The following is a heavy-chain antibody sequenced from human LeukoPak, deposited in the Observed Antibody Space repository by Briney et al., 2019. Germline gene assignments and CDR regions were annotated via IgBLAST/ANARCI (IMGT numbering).Heavy chain of an antibody. D-gene: IGHD6-13*01. CDR2: ISAYNGNT. J-gene: IGHJ5*02. CDR3: AVPRVAAAGKGDWFEP. V-gene: IGHV1-18*01. Sequence: ASVKLSCKASGSTFSSSRTSWVRKAPGQALERMGSISAYNGNTHYAQKLQGRVTMTTDTSTSTAYMELRSLRSDDTGVYYCAVPRVAAAGKGDWFEPWGQGTLVTVSS. CDR1: GSTFSSSR.